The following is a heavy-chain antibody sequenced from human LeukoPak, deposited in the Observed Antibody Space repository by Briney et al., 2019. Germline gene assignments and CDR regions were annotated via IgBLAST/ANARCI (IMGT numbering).Heavy chain of an antibody. CDR1: GYSISSASY. Sequence: SETLSLTCAVSGYSISSASYWGWIRQPPGKGLEWIGNIYHSGSPYYNPSLKSPVTISVDTSKNQFSLKLSSVTAADTAVYYCARPISSQGYFGVVIDWGQGTLVTVSS. V-gene: IGHV4-38-2*01. J-gene: IGHJ4*02. CDR2: IYHSGSP. D-gene: IGHD3-3*01. CDR3: ARPISSQGYFGVVID.